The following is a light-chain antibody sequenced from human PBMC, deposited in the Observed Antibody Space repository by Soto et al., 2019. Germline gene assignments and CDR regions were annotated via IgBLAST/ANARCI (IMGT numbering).Light chain of an antibody. CDR1: QSVLYSSNNKNF. V-gene: IGKV4-1*01. CDR2: WAS. Sequence: DIVMTQSPDSLAVSLGERATINCKSSQSVLYSSNNKNFLAWYQQRPGQPPKLLISWASTRESGVPDRFSGGGSGTDFTLTISSLQAEDVAFYYCQQYYATPYTFGQGTKPEI. CDR3: QQYYATPYT. J-gene: IGKJ2*01.